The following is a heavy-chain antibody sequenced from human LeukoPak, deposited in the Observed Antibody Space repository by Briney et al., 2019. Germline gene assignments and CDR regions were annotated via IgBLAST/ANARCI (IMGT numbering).Heavy chain of an antibody. J-gene: IGHJ6*02. CDR2: INPNSGGT. Sequence: ASVKVSCKASGYTLTGYYMHWVRQAPGQGLEWMGRINPNSGGTNYAQKFQGRVTMTRDTSISTAYMELSRLRSDDTAVYYCARVSSIVVVPAALGYGMDVWGQGTTVTVSS. CDR3: ARVSSIVVVPAALGYGMDV. D-gene: IGHD2-2*01. V-gene: IGHV1-2*06. CDR1: GYTLTGYY.